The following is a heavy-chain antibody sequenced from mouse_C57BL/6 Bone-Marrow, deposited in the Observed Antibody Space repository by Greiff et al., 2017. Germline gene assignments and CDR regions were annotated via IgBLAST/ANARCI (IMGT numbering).Heavy chain of an antibody. CDR2: ISNLAYSI. Sequence: EVHLVESGGGLVQPGGSLKLSCAASGFTFSDYGMAWVRQAPRKGPEWVAFISNLAYSIYYADTVTGRFTISRENAKNTLYLEMSSLRSEDTAMYYCARQGDYDSYWYFDVWGTGTTVTVSS. V-gene: IGHV5-15*01. CDR1: GFTFSDYG. CDR3: ARQGDYDSYWYFDV. J-gene: IGHJ1*03. D-gene: IGHD2-4*01.